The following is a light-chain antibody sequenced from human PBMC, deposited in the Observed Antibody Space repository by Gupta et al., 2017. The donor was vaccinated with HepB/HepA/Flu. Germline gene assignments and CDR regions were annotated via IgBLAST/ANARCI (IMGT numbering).Light chain of an antibody. CDR2: LAS. Sequence: DILRTQSPLSLSVTPGEPASISCRSNESLLNSNGYYSLDWYLQKPGQSPQSLIFLASNRASGVPDRFPGSGSGTDFTLKITVVEAHDVGVYYCRRAVEPRITFGQGTRLEI. CDR3: RRAVEPRIT. V-gene: IGKV2-28*01. J-gene: IGKJ5*01. CDR1: ESLLNSNGYYS.